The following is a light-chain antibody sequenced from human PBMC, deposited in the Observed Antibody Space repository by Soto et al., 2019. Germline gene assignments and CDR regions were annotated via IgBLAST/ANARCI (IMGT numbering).Light chain of an antibody. CDR3: SSYTTTSTLL. Sequence: QSDLTQPASVSGSLGQSITISCTGSNRDIGAYNLVSWYQQYPDTAPKLIIYEVRNRPSGVSYRFTGSRSGNTASLTISALQADDESTFYCSSYTTTSTLLFGGGTKLTVL. CDR1: NRDIGAYNL. CDR2: EVR. J-gene: IGLJ3*02. V-gene: IGLV2-14*01.